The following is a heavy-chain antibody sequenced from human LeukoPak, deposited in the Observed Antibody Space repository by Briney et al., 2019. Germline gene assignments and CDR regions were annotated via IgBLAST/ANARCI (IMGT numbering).Heavy chain of an antibody. V-gene: IGHV4-34*01. J-gene: IGHJ3*02. CDR3: AREDDPLGVIRRLSDAFDI. Sequence: SETLSLTCAVYGGSFSGYYWSWIRQPPGKGLEWIGEINHSGSTNYNPSLKSRVTISVDTSKNQFSLKLSSVTAADTAVYYCAREDDPLGVIRRLSDAFDIWGQGTMVTVSS. CDR1: GGSFSGYY. D-gene: IGHD3-22*01. CDR2: INHSGST.